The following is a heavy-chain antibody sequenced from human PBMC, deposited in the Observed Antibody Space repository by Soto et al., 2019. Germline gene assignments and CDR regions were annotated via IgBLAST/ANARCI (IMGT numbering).Heavy chain of an antibody. J-gene: IGHJ6*03. CDR1: GGSFSGYY. CDR3: ATLSSSPGYYYYYMDV. Sequence: SETLSLTCAGYGGSFSGYYWSWFRQPPGRGLEWIGEINHSGSTNYNPSLKSRVTISVDTSKNQFSLKLSSVTAADTAVYYCATLSSSPGYYYYYMDVWGKGTTVTVS. CDR2: INHSGST. V-gene: IGHV4-34*01. D-gene: IGHD6-6*01.